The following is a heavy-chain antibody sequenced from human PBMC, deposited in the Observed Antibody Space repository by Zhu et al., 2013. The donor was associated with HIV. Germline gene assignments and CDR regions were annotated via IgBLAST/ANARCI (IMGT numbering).Heavy chain of an antibody. CDR3: ARGQWELPLLHEY. J-gene: IGHJ4*02. D-gene: IGHD1-26*01. V-gene: IGHV1-8*03. Sequence: QVQLVQSGAEVKKPGASVKVSCKASGYTFTGYYIHWVRQVTGQGLEWMGRMKTNSGNTGYAKKFQGRVTFTRNTSIDTAYMELSSLTSEDTAVYYCARGQWELPLLHEYWGQGTLVTVSS. CDR1: GYTFTGYY. CDR2: MKTNSGNT.